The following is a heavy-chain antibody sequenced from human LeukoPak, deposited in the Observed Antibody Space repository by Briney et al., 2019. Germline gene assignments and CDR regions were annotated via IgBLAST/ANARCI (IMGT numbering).Heavy chain of an antibody. CDR1: GGSISSYY. Sequence: SETLSLTCTVSGGSISSYYWNWVRQPPGKGLEWIGSIYYSGSTNYNPSLTSRVTISVDTSKNQFSLKLSSVTAADTALYYCARGNRYDSSGYYGYWGQGTLVTVSS. D-gene: IGHD3-22*01. V-gene: IGHV4-59*01. CDR3: ARGNRYDSSGYYGY. CDR2: IYYSGST. J-gene: IGHJ4*02.